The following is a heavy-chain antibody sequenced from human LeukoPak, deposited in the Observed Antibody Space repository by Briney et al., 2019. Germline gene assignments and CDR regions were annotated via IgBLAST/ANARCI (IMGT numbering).Heavy chain of an antibody. D-gene: IGHD2-15*01. CDR2: IYHSGST. Sequence: KPSESLSLTCTVSGYSISSGYYRGWIRQPPGRRLEWIGSIYHSGSTYYNPSLKSRVTLSVDTSKNQFSLKLSSVTAADTAVYYCARVVATHFDYWGQGTLVTVSS. J-gene: IGHJ4*02. CDR1: GYSISSGYY. CDR3: ARVVATHFDY. V-gene: IGHV4-38-2*02.